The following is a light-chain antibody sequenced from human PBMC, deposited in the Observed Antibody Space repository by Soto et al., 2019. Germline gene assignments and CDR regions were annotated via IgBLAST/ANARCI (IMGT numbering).Light chain of an antibody. CDR2: GAS. Sequence: EIVMTQSPATLSVSPGERAILSCRASQSVSNNLAWYQQKPGQAPRLLIYGASTRATGIPARFSGSGSGKEFTLTISSLQSEDFAVCYCQQYNNWPPWTFGQGTKVDIK. CDR1: QSVSNN. CDR3: QQYNNWPPWT. J-gene: IGKJ1*01. V-gene: IGKV3-15*01.